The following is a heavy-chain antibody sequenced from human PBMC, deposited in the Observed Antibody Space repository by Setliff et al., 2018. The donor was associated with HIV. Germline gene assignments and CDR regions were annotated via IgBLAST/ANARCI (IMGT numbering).Heavy chain of an antibody. CDR2: IIPIFGTA. Sequence: SVKVSCKASGGTFSSYVISWVRQAPGQGLEWMGGIIPIFGTANYAQKFQGRVTITTDTSTSTAYMELRSLRYDDTAVYYCARDPRSGYDSDTAMVTVYYYYMDVWGKGTTVTVSS. D-gene: IGHD5-18*01. CDR1: GGTFSSYV. CDR3: ARDPRSGYDSDTAMVTVYYYYMDV. J-gene: IGHJ6*03. V-gene: IGHV1-69*05.